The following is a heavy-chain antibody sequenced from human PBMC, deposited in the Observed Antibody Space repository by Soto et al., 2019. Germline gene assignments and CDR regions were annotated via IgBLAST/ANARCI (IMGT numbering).Heavy chain of an antibody. J-gene: IGHJ3*01. Sequence: QVQLVQSGAEVKKPGSSVKVSCKASGGFYSIKTISWVRQAPGQGLEWMGRIIPLVHIINNAQKFQGRVGXSXXKSTSTAYMELSSLKSDDTAIYFCARERRRDDSNTFGALDVWGQGTMVTVSS. V-gene: IGHV1-69*04. CDR2: IIPLVHII. CDR1: GGFYSIKT. D-gene: IGHD3-22*01. CDR3: ARERRRDDSNTFGALDV.